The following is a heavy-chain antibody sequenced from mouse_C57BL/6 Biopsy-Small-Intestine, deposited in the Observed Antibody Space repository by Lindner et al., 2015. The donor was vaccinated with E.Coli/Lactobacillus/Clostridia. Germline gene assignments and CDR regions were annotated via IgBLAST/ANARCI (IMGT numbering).Heavy chain of an antibody. CDR1: GGTFSSYA. Sequence: SVKVSCKASGGTFSSYAISWVRQAPGQGLEWMGGIMPIFDTANYAQKFQGRVTITADESTSTAYMELSSLRSEDTAVYYCATSLDFWSNYYFDYWGRGTPVTVSS. CDR2: IMPIFDTA. D-gene: IGHD2-4*01. CDR3: ATSLDFWSNYYFDY. J-gene: IGHJ2*01. V-gene: IGHV1-81*01.